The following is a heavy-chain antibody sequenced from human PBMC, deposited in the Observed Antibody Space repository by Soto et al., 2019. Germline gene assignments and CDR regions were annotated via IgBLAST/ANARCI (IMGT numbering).Heavy chain of an antibody. CDR2: FDPEDGET. J-gene: IGHJ6*02. D-gene: IGHD3-22*01. CDR3: ATGYYYDSSGLPKGMDV. CDR1: GYTLTELS. Sequence: ASVKVSCKVSGYTLTELSMHWVRQAPGKGLEWMGGFDPEDGETIYAQKFQGRVTMTEDTSTDTAYMELSSLSSEDTAVYYCATGYYYDSSGLPKGMDVWGQGITVTVSS. V-gene: IGHV1-24*01.